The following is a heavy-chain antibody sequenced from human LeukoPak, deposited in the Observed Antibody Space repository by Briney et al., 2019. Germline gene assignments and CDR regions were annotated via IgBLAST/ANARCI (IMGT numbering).Heavy chain of an antibody. CDR1: GYTFTSYY. Sequence: ASVKVSCKASGYTFTSYYMHWVRQAPGQGLEWMGIINPSGGSTSYAQKFQGRVTMTRDMSTSTVYMELSSLRSEDTALYYCARDSSSNWCDPWGQGTLVTLSS. J-gene: IGHJ5*02. D-gene: IGHD6-6*01. CDR3: ARDSSSNWCDP. V-gene: IGHV1-46*01. CDR2: INPSGGST.